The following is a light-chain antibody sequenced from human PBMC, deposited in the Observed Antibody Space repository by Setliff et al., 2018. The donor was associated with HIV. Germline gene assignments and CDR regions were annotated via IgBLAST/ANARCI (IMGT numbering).Light chain of an antibody. CDR1: SSDIGAYNF. CDR2: EVS. CDR3: CSYAASRTLL. V-gene: IGLV2-23*02. Sequence: SALTQPRSVSGSPGQSVTFSCTGSSSDIGAYNFVSWYQQHPGKAPKLIIYEVSKRPSGISNRFSGSKSANTASLTISGLQSEDEADYYCCSYAASRTLLFGGGTKVTVL. J-gene: IGLJ2*01.